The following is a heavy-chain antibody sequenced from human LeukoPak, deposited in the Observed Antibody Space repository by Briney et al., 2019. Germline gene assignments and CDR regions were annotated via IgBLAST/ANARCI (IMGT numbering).Heavy chain of an antibody. V-gene: IGHV3-66*02. CDR3: ARRAYYDGSGLEFYMDV. CDR1: GFTFSTYG. D-gene: IGHD3-22*01. CDR2: IYSGGST. Sequence: GGSLRLSCAASGFTFSTYGMSWVRQAPGKGLEWVSVIYSGGSTYYADSVKGRFTISRDNSKNTVYFQMNSLRTEDTAVYYCARRAYYDGSGLEFYMDVWGKGTTVTVSS. J-gene: IGHJ6*03.